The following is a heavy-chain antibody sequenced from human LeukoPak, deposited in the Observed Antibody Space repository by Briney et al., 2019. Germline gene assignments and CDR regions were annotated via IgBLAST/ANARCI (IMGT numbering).Heavy chain of an antibody. CDR2: IYYSGST. V-gene: IGHV4-39*07. CDR3: ATSSGWYPHLFDP. CDR1: GGSISSSSYY. D-gene: IGHD6-19*01. J-gene: IGHJ5*02. Sequence: SETLSLTCTVSGGSISSSSYYWGWIRQPPGKGLEWLGSIYYSGSTYYNPSLKSRVTISVDTSKNQFSLKLSSVTAADTAVYYCATSSGWYPHLFDPWGQGTLVTVSS.